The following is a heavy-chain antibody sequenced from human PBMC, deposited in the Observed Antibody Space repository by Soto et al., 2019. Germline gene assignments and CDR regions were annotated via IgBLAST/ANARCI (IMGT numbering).Heavy chain of an antibody. Sequence: SETLSLTCTVPGGSISSYYWSWIRQPPGKGLEWIGYIYYSGSTNYNPSLKSRVTISVDTSKNQFSLKLSSVTAADTAVYYCARDKASGGYYYGMDVWGQGTTVTVSS. D-gene: IGHD2-15*01. CDR1: GGSISSYY. V-gene: IGHV4-59*01. CDR2: IYYSGST. J-gene: IGHJ6*02. CDR3: ARDKASGGYYYGMDV.